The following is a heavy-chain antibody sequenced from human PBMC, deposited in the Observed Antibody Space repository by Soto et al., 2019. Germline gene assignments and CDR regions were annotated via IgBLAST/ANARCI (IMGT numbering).Heavy chain of an antibody. CDR2: INSDGSHT. CDR3: AKEGDSGDYAGENWFDS. V-gene: IGHV3-74*01. Sequence: EVQLVESGGGLVQPGGSLRLSCAASGFTFFAYWIHWVRQVPGKGLVWVSRINSDGSHTSYADSVRGRFTISRDNSKNTVYLQMNSLTAEDTVVYYCAKEGDSGDYAGENWFDSWGQGSLVTVSS. CDR1: GFTFFAYW. J-gene: IGHJ5*01. D-gene: IGHD4-17*01.